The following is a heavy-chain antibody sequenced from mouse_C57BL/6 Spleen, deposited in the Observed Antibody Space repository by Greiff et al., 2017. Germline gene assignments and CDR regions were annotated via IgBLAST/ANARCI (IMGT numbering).Heavy chain of an antibody. J-gene: IGHJ1*03. Sequence: EVKLMESGGGLVKPGGSLKLSCAASGFTFSDYGMHWVRQAPEKGLEWVAYISSGSSTIYYADTVKGRFTISRDNAKNTLFLQMTSLRSEDTAMYYCATGTTVVATDYWYFDVWGTGTTVTVSS. CDR2: ISSGSSTI. D-gene: IGHD1-1*01. CDR1: GFTFSDYG. V-gene: IGHV5-17*01. CDR3: ATGTTVVATDYWYFDV.